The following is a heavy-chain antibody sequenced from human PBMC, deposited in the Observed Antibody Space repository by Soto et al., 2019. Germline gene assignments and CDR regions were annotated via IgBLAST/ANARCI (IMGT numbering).Heavy chain of an antibody. CDR2: IKQDGSEK. CDR3: ARGYGRLWFGEYLLGL. D-gene: IGHD3-10*01. Sequence: EVQLVESGGGLVQPGGSLRLSCAASGFTFSSYWMSWVRQAPGKGLEWVANIKQDGSEKYYVDSVKGRFTNSRDNAKNSLYLQMNSLRAEDTAVYYCARGYGRLWFGEYLLGLGGQGTLVTVSS. CDR1: GFTFSSYW. J-gene: IGHJ4*02. V-gene: IGHV3-7*03.